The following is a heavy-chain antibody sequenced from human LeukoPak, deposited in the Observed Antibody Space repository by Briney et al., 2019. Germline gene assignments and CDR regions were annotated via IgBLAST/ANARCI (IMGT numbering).Heavy chain of an antibody. CDR2: TYSSGST. J-gene: IGHJ6*02. V-gene: IGHV4-4*09. Sequence: PSETLSLTCTVSGGSISGFFWSWVRQPPGKGLEHIGYTYSSGSTNYSPSLKSRVTISLDTSKNQVSLNLSSVTAADTAVYYCAKSPTGYCSSNNCYNGFQYHGSDVWGQGTTVTVSS. CDR1: GGSISGFF. D-gene: IGHD2-2*01. CDR3: AKSPTGYCSSNNCYNGFQYHGSDV.